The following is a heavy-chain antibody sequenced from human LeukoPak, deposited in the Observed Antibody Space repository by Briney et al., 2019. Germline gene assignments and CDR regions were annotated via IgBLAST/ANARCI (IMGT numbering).Heavy chain of an antibody. Sequence: PSETLSLTCAVSGXSISTSTWWNWVRQPPGKGLGWIGEIYHSGSTNRNPSLKSRVTISVDKTKNQFSLKLSSVTAADTAMYYCARGHNENNYKSTIDVWGQGTMVTVSS. CDR1: GXSISTSTW. CDR2: IYHSGST. D-gene: IGHD1/OR15-1a*01. J-gene: IGHJ3*01. CDR3: ARGHNENNYKSTIDV. V-gene: IGHV4-4*02.